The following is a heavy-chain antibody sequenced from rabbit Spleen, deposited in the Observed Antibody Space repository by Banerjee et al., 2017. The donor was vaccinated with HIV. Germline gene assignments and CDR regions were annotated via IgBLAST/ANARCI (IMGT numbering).Heavy chain of an antibody. CDR3: GRDTVGKLGDTDL. V-gene: IGHV1S43*01. CDR1: GFSFSDKDV. J-gene: IGHJ4*01. Sequence: QSLEESGGGLVKPGASLTLTCKASGFSFSDKDVMCWVRQAPGKGLDLIACIYISSGSTWYANWVNGRFTISRSTSLNTVDLKMTSLTAADMATYFCGRDTVGKLGDTDLWGQGTLVTVS. CDR2: IYISSGST. D-gene: IGHD5-1*01.